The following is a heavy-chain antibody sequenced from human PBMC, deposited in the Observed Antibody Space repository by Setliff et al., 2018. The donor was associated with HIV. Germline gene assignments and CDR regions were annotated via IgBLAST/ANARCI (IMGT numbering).Heavy chain of an antibody. CDR3: ASYCYGVKCYGTNMDV. Sequence: AASVKVSCKASGYTFTRYSMNWVRQAPGQGLEWMELINTNTGNPTYAQGFTGRFVFSLDTSVNTAYLQISSLKAEDTAVYYCASYCYGVKCYGTNMDVWGRGTTVTV. CDR2: INTNTGNP. V-gene: IGHV7-4-1*02. D-gene: IGHD2-15*01. J-gene: IGHJ6*03. CDR1: GYTFTRYS.